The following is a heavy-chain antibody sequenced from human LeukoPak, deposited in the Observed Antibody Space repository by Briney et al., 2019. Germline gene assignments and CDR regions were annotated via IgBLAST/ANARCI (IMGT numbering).Heavy chain of an antibody. D-gene: IGHD3-9*01. Sequence: GGSLRLSCAASGFTFSSYSMNWVRQAPGKGLEWVSSISSSSSYIYYADSVKGRFTISRDNAKNSLYLQMNSLRAEDTAVYYCARDHQRITIFLHQLNEAYYYYGMDVWGQGTTVTVSS. J-gene: IGHJ6*02. CDR1: GFTFSSYS. V-gene: IGHV3-21*01. CDR2: ISSSSSYI. CDR3: ARDHQRITIFLHQLNEAYYYYGMDV.